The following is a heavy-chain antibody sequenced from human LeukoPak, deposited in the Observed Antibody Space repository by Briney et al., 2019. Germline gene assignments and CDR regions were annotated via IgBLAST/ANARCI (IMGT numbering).Heavy chain of an antibody. CDR2: IYTSGST. CDR1: GGSISSYY. Sequence: SETLSLTCTVSGGSISSYYWSWIRQPAGKGLEWIGRIYTSGSTNYNPSLKSRVTMSVDTSKNQFSLKLSSLTPEDSAIYYCARGHNSAFDIWGQGTMVTVSS. V-gene: IGHV4-4*07. J-gene: IGHJ3*02. CDR3: ARGHNSAFDI. D-gene: IGHD1-1*01.